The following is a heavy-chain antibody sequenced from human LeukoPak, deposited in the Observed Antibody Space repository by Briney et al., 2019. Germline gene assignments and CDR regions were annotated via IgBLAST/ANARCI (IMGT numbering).Heavy chain of an antibody. CDR2: ISYDGSNK. Sequence: PGRSLRLSCAASGFTFSSYGMHWVRQAPGKGLEWVAVISYDGSNKYYADSVKGRFTISRDNSKNTLYLQMNSLRAEDTAVYYCARDLDRGWFGEFLGGFDYWGQGTLVTVSS. CDR3: ARDLDRGWFGEFLGGFDY. CDR1: GFTFSSYG. J-gene: IGHJ4*02. D-gene: IGHD3-10*01. V-gene: IGHV3-30*03.